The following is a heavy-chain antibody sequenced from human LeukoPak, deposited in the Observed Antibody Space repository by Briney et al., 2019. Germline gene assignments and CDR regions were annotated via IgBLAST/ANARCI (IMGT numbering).Heavy chain of an antibody. D-gene: IGHD5/OR15-5a*01. Sequence: GGSLRLSCAASGFTLTTNAMSWVRQAPGKGLEWVSGITGSGSGGRTYYADSVKGRFTISRDNSKNTLYLQMNSLRAEDTAVYYCAKEGGSTYLRAFDIWGQGTMVTVSS. V-gene: IGHV3-23*01. CDR2: ITGSGSGGRT. J-gene: IGHJ3*02. CDR3: AKEGGSTYLRAFDI. CDR1: GFTLTTNA.